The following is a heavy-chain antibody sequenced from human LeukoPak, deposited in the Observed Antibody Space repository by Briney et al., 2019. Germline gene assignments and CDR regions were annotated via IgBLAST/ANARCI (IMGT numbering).Heavy chain of an antibody. CDR3: ARGPAYQLLYGWFDP. J-gene: IGHJ5*02. CDR2: ISYDGSNK. CDR1: GFTFSSYA. V-gene: IGHV3-30-3*01. Sequence: GGSLRLSCAASGFTFSSYAMHWVRQAPGKGLEWVAVISYDGSNKYYADSVKGRFTISRDNSKNTLYLQMNSLRAEDTAVYYCARGPAYQLLYGWFDPWGQGTLVTVSS. D-gene: IGHD2-2*02.